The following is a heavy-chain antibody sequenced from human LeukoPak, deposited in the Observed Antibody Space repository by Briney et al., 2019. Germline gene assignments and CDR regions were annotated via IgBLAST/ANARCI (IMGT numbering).Heavy chain of an antibody. CDR1: GFTFNSYE. Sequence: LSGGSRRLSCAASGFTFNSYEMNWVRQAPGKGLEWVSYISSSGGTIYYADSVKGRFTISRDNAKNSLYLQMNSLRAEDTAVYYCARDTNWGLDYWDQGTLVTVSS. CDR3: ARDTNWGLDY. V-gene: IGHV3-48*03. J-gene: IGHJ4*02. CDR2: ISSSGGTI. D-gene: IGHD7-27*01.